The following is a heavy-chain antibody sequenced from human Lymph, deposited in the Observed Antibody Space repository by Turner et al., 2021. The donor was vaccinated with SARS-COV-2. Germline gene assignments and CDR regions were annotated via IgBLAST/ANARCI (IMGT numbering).Heavy chain of an antibody. V-gene: IGHV3-30*03. CDR2: ISYDGGHK. Sequence: QVQPVESGGGVAQPGRYLRLSCAVSGVTFISYGMHWVRQAPGKGLEWVAVISYDGGHKSYADSVKGRFTISRDNSKNTLYLQMISLRAEDTAVYYCAWALYYYYGMDVWGQGTTVTVSS. J-gene: IGHJ6*02. CDR3: AWALYYYYGMDV. CDR1: GVTFISYG.